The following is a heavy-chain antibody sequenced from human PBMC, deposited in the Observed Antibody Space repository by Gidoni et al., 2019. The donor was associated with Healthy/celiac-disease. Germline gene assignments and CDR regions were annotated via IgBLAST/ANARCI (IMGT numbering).Heavy chain of an antibody. J-gene: IGHJ4*02. CDR3: AKDSWGGSYFDY. CDR2: ISYDGSNK. CDR1: GFTFSSYG. V-gene: IGHV3-30*18. D-gene: IGHD2-15*01. Sequence: QVQLVESGGGVVQPGRSLRLSCAASGFTFSSYGMHWVRQAPGKGLEWVVVISYDGSNKYYADSVKGRFTISRDNSKNTLYLQMNSLRAEDTAVYYCAKDSWGGSYFDYWGQGTLVTVSS.